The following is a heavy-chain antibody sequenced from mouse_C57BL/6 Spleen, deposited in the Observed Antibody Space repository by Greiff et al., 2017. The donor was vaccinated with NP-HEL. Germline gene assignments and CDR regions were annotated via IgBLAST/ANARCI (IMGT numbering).Heavy chain of an antibody. CDR1: GFTFSDYG. D-gene: IGHD1-1*01. CDR3: ARDPLDYGSSWFAY. Sequence: EVQRVESGGGLVKPGGSLKLSCAASGFTFSDYGMHWVRQAPEKGLEWVAYISSGSSTIYYADTVKGRFTISIDNAKNTLFLQMTSLRSEDTAMYYCARDPLDYGSSWFAYWGQGTLVTVSA. CDR2: ISSGSSTI. J-gene: IGHJ3*01. V-gene: IGHV5-17*01.